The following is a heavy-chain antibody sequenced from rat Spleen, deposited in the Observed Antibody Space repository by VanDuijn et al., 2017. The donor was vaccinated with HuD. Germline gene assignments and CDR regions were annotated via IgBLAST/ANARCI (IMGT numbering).Heavy chain of an antibody. D-gene: IGHD1-9*01. Sequence: EVQLVESGGGLVQPGRSLKLSCVASGFTFNNYWMTWIRQAPGKGLEWVASITNTGGSTYYPDSVKGRFTISRDNAKSTLYLQMDSLRSEDTATYYCATATQYYGYTSFDYWGQGVMVTVSS. CDR1: GFTFNNYW. V-gene: IGHV5-31*01. CDR2: ITNTGGST. J-gene: IGHJ2*01. CDR3: ATATQYYGYTSFDY.